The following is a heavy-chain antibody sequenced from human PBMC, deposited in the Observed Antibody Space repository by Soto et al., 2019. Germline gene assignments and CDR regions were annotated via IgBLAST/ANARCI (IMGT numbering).Heavy chain of an antibody. V-gene: IGHV4-34*01. D-gene: IGHD2-2*01. Sequence: SETLSLTCAVYGGSFSGYYWSWIRQPPGKGLEWIGEINHSGSTNYNPSLKSRVTISVDTSKNQFSLKLSSVTAADTAVYYCARGGFLVVPAADSYYYMDVWGKGTTVTVSS. J-gene: IGHJ6*03. CDR2: INHSGST. CDR3: ARGGFLVVPAADSYYYMDV. CDR1: GGSFSGYY.